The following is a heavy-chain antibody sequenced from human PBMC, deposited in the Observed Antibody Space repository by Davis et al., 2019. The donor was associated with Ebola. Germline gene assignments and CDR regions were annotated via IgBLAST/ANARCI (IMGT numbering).Heavy chain of an antibody. D-gene: IGHD6-13*01. CDR3: ARGDLGGKQLAY. V-gene: IGHV4-34*01. J-gene: IGHJ4*02. CDR1: GGSFSGYY. CDR2: INHSGST. Sequence: GSLRLSCAVYGGSFSGYYWSWIRQPPGKGLEWIGEINHSGSTNYNPSLKSRLIISIDTSKNQFSLQLNSVTDADTAVYYCARGDLGGKQLAYWGQGTLVTVSS.